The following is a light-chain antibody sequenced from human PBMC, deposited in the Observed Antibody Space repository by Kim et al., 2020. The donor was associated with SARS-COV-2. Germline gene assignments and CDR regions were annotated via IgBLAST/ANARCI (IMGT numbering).Light chain of an antibody. CDR3: QQYHNWPWT. V-gene: IGKV3-15*01. Sequence: VSPGESAPLSCRASQSVTSNFAWYQQNPGQAPRLLIYGTSTRATGIPARFSVSGSGTEFTLTITSLQSEDFAIYYCQQYHNWPWTFGQGTKVDIK. CDR1: QSVTSN. CDR2: GTS. J-gene: IGKJ1*01.